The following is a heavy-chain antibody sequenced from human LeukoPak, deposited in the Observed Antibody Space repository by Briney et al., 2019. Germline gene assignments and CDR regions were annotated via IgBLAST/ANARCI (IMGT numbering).Heavy chain of an antibody. CDR3: ARDSPYSSSWLDY. CDR2: IYYSGST. D-gene: IGHD6-13*01. V-gene: IGHV4-59*01. J-gene: IGHJ4*02. CDR1: GGSISSYY. Sequence: KPSETLSLTCTVSGGSISSYYWSWIRQPPGKGLGWSGYIYYSGSTNYNPSLKSRVTISVDTSKNQCSLKLSSVTAADTAVYYCARDSPYSSSWLDYWGQGTLVTVPS.